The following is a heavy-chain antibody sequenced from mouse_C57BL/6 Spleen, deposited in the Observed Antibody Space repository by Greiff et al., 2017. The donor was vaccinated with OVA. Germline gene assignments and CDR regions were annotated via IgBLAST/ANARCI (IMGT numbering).Heavy chain of an antibody. CDR1: GFTFSDYY. CDR2: ISNGGGST. D-gene: IGHD1-1*01. V-gene: IGHV5-12*01. J-gene: IGHJ1*03. Sequence: EVKLVESGGGLVQPGGSLKLSCAASGFTFSDYYMYWVRQTPEKRLEWVAYISNGGGSTYYPDTVKGRFTISRDNAKNTLYLQMSRLKSDETAMDYSARPNYYGSSPWYFDVWGTGTTVTVSS. CDR3: ARPNYYGSSPWYFDV.